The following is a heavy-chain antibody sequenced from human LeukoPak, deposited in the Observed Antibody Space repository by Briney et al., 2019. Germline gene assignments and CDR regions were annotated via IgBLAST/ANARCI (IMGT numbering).Heavy chain of an antibody. CDR3: AKTPLNGYYYDSSGYYSGGPEVDY. D-gene: IGHD3-22*01. Sequence: GGSLRLSCAASGFTFSSYGMHWVRQAPGKGLEWVAFIRYDGSNKYYADSMKGRFTISRDNSKNTLYLQMNSLRAEDTAVYYCAKTPLNGYYYDSSGYYSGGPEVDYWGQGTLVTVSS. J-gene: IGHJ4*02. V-gene: IGHV3-30*02. CDR2: IRYDGSNK. CDR1: GFTFSSYG.